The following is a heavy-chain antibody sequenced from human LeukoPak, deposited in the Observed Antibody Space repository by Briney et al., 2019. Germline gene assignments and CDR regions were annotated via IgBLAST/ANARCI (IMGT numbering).Heavy chain of an antibody. CDR3: ARGPKLLHQGHWFDP. Sequence: PSQTLSLTCTVSGGSISSGDYYWSWVRQPPGKGLEWIGYIYYSGSTYYNPSLKSRVTISVDTSKNQFSLKLSSVTAADTAVYYCARGPKLLHQGHWFDPWGQGTLVTVSS. CDR1: GGSISSGDYY. CDR2: IYYSGST. D-gene: IGHD2-15*01. V-gene: IGHV4-30-4*08. J-gene: IGHJ5*02.